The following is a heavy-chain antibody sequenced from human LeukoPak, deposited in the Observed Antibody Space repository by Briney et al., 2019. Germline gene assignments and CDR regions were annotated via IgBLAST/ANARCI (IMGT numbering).Heavy chain of an antibody. J-gene: IGHJ4*02. CDR2: ISSSSSYI. CDR1: GFTFSSYS. V-gene: IGHV3-21*01. Sequence: PGGSLRLSCAASGFTFSSYSMNWVRQAPGKGLEWVSSISSSSSYIYYADSVKGRFTISRDNSKNTLYLQMNSLRAEDTAVYYCARDMWSIAARPALLNPPLDYWGQGTLVTVSS. D-gene: IGHD6-6*01. CDR3: ARDMWSIAARPALLNPPLDY.